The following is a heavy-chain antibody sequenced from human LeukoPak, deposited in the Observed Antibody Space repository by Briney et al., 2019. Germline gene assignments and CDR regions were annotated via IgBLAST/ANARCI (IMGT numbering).Heavy chain of an antibody. J-gene: IGHJ5*02. CDR1: GGSISSYY. V-gene: IGHV4-59*01. CDR2: IYYSGST. Sequence: PSETLSLTCTVSGGSISSYYWSWIRQPPGKGLEWIGYIYYSGSTNYNPSLKSRVTISVDTSKNQFSLKLSSVTAADTAVYYCARDRVGYSGYDYADWFDPWGQGTLVTVSS. D-gene: IGHD5-12*01. CDR3: ARDRVGYSGYDYADWFDP.